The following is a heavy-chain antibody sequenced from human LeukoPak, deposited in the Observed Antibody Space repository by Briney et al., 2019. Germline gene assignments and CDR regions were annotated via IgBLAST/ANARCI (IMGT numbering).Heavy chain of an antibody. V-gene: IGHV3-30-3*01. CDR2: ISYDGSNK. J-gene: IGHJ4*02. CDR3: ARAGIYCSSTSCPYYFDY. D-gene: IGHD2-2*01. CDR1: GFTFSSYA. Sequence: QPGGSLRLSCAASGFTFSSYAMHWVRQAPGKGLEWVAVISYDGSNKYYADSVKGRFTISRDNSKSTLYLQMNSLRAEDTAVYYCARAGIYCSSTSCPYYFDYWGQGTLVTVSS.